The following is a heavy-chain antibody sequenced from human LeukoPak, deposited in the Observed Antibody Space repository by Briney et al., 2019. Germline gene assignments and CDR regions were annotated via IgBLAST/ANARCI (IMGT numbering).Heavy chain of an antibody. V-gene: IGHV3-21*01. CDR1: GFTFSSYS. Sequence: GGSRRLSCAASGFTFSSYSMNWVRQAPGKGLEWVSSISSSSSYIYYADSVKGRFTISRDNAKNSLYLQMNSLRAEDTAVYYCARASSAYYFDYWGQGTLVTVSS. CDR3: ARASSAYYFDY. CDR2: ISSSSSYI. J-gene: IGHJ4*02.